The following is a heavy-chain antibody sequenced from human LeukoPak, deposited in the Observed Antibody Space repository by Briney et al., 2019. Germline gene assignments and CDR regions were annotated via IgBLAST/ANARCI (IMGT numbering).Heavy chain of an antibody. CDR3: AKAYYYDSSGYNR. Sequence: GGSLRLSCAASGFTFDNYDMNWVRQAPGKGLEWVSFIAARDGTTHYADSVKGRFTISRDNSKNTLYLQMNSLRAEDTAVYYCAKAYYYDSSGYNRWGQGTLVTVSS. J-gene: IGHJ5*02. D-gene: IGHD3-22*01. V-gene: IGHV3-23*01. CDR2: IAARDGTT. CDR1: GFTFDNYD.